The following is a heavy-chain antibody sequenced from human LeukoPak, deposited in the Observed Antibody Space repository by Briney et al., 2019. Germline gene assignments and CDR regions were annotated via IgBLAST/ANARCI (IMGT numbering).Heavy chain of an antibody. D-gene: IGHD2-15*01. CDR1: GDSISRSSYY. CDR2: IYYDGST. J-gene: IGHJ4*02. CDR3: ARTSGYCSGGSCYR. Sequence: SETLSLTCSVSGDSISRSSYYWGWIRQPPGEGLEWIGTIYYDGSTYHNPSLKSRVTISVDTSKNQFSLKLSSVTAADTAVYYCARTSGYCSGGSCYRWGQGTLVTDSS. V-gene: IGHV4-39*07.